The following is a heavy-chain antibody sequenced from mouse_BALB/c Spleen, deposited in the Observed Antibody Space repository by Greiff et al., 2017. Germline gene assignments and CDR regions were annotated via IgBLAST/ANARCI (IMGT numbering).Heavy chain of an antibody. CDR3: ARGDTTATYFDY. D-gene: IGHD1-2*01. Sequence: EVMLVESGGGLVKPGGSLKLSCAASGFTFSSYAMSWVRQSPEKRLEWVAEISSGGSYTYYPDTVTGRFTISRDNAKNTLYLEMSSLRSEDTAMYYCARGDTTATYFDYWGQGTTLTVSS. V-gene: IGHV5-9-4*01. CDR1: GFTFSSYA. CDR2: ISSGGSYT. J-gene: IGHJ2*01.